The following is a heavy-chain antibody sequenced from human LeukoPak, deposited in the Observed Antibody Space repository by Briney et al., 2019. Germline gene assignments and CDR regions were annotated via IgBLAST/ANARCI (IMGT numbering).Heavy chain of an antibody. V-gene: IGHV4-59*08. CDR1: GDSVSGVY. D-gene: IGHD2-2*01. CDR2: VYYSGDT. Sequence: SETLSLTCSVSGDSVSGVYWSWIRQPPGKGLEWIGYVYYSGDTNYNPSLKHRVTMSLDTSKNQVSLRMSSVTAADTAVYYCARHPFATPFDHWGRGILLTVSS. J-gene: IGHJ4*02. CDR3: ARHPFATPFDH.